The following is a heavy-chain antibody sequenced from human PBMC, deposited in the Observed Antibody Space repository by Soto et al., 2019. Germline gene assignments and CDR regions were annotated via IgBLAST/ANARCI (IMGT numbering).Heavy chain of an antibody. Sequence: EVQLLESGGGLVQPGGSLRLSCAASGFTFSSYAMSWVRQAPGKGLEWVSAISGSGGSTYYADSVKGRFTISRDNSKNTLYLQMNSLRAEDTAVYYCANRGYCSSTSCYALAWYFDLWGRGTLVTVSS. CDR3: ANRGYCSSTSCYALAWYFDL. CDR1: GFTFSSYA. CDR2: ISGSGGST. V-gene: IGHV3-23*01. D-gene: IGHD2-2*01. J-gene: IGHJ2*01.